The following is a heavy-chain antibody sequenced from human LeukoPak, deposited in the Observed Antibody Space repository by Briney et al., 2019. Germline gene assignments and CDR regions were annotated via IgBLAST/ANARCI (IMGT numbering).Heavy chain of an antibody. CDR3: ARDGSDYDILTGYRANYCYYMDV. D-gene: IGHD3-9*01. CDR1: GYTFTSYY. CDR2: INPSGGST. Sequence: GASVKVSCKASGYTFTSYYMHWVRQAPGQGLEWMGIINPSGGSTSYAQKFQGRVTMTRDTSISTAYMELSRLRSDDTAVYYCARDGSDYDILTGYRANYCYYMDVWGKGTTVTISS. V-gene: IGHV1-46*01. J-gene: IGHJ6*03.